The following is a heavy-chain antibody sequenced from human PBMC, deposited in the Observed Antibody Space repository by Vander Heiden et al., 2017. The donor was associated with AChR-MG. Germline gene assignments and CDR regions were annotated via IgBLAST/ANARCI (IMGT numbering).Heavy chain of an antibody. CDR3: ATVMSDSSSWYSWFDP. V-gene: IGHV1-24*01. D-gene: IGHD6-13*01. Sequence: QVQLVQSGAAVKKPGASAKVSSKVSGSTLTELSMHWVRQAPGKGLEWMGGFDPEDGETIYAQKFQGRVTMTEDTSTDTAYMELSSLRSEDTAVYYCATVMSDSSSWYSWFDPWGQGTLVTVSS. CDR2: FDPEDGET. J-gene: IGHJ5*02. CDR1: GSTLTELS.